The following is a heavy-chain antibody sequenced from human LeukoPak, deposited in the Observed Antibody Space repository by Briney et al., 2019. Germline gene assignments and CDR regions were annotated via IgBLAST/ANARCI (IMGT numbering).Heavy chain of an antibody. D-gene: IGHD3-22*01. CDR2: ISAKGDVT. Sequence: GGSLRLSCAASGFTVSSDYMSWVRQAPGKGLEYVSNISAKGDVTHYRDAVKGRCTISRDNSKNILFLQMSSLRAEDTAVYYCVKQHQEDHDDSGYYYSYFDYWGQGTLVTVSP. CDR3: VKQHQEDHDDSGYYYSYFDY. CDR1: GFTVSSDY. V-gene: IGHV3-64D*09. J-gene: IGHJ4*02.